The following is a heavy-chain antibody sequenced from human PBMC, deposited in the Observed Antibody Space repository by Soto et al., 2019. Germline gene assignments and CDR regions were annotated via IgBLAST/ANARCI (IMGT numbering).Heavy chain of an antibody. D-gene: IGHD3-10*01. J-gene: IGHJ6*02. CDR2: ISAIYGTT. CDR3: ASRKPYGSGSYYNSYYYYGMDV. CDR1: GGTFSSYA. Sequence: GASVKVSCKASGGTFSSYAISWVRQAPGQGLEWMGGISAIYGTTNYAQKLQGRVTMTTDTSTSTAYMELRSLRSDDTAVYYCASRKPYGSGSYYNSYYYYGMDVWGQGTTVTVSS. V-gene: IGHV1-18*01.